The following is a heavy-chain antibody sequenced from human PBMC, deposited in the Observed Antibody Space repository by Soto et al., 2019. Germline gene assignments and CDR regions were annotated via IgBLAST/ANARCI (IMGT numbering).Heavy chain of an antibody. Sequence: PGGSLRLSCAASGFTFSSYWMSWVRQAPGKGLEWVANIKQDGSEKYYVDSVKGRFTISRDNAKNSLYLQMNSLRAEDTAVYYCARAETNLEWLLRDYYYYYMDVWGKGTTVTVSS. V-gene: IGHV3-7*01. D-gene: IGHD3-3*01. CDR3: ARAETNLEWLLRDYYYYYMDV. CDR2: IKQDGSEK. CDR1: GFTFSSYW. J-gene: IGHJ6*03.